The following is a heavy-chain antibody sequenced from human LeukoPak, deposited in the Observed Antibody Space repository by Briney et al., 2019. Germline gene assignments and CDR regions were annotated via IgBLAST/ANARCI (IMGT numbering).Heavy chain of an antibody. CDR2: IYYSGST. V-gene: IGHV4-59*01. D-gene: IGHD3-22*01. CDR3: TRGTMMVGP. J-gene: IGHJ5*02. Sequence: PSETLSLTCTVSGGSISSYYWSWIRQPPGKGLEWIGYIYYSGSTNYNPSLKSRATISVDTSKNQFSLRLTSVTAADTAVYYCTRGTMMVGPWGQGTLVTVSS. CDR1: GGSISSYY.